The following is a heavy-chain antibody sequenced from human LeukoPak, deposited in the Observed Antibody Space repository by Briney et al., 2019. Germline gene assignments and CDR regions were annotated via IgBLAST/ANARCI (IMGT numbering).Heavy chain of an antibody. J-gene: IGHJ6*03. D-gene: IGHD4-11*01. Sequence: PSQTLSLTCTVSGGSISSGSYYWSWIRQPAGKGLEWIGRIYTSGSTNYNPSLKSRVTISVDTSKNQFSLKLSSMTAADTAVYYCARAPTTPYYYYMDVWGKGTTVTVSS. CDR3: ARAPTTPYYYYMDV. CDR1: GGSISSGSYY. V-gene: IGHV4-61*02. CDR2: IYTSGST.